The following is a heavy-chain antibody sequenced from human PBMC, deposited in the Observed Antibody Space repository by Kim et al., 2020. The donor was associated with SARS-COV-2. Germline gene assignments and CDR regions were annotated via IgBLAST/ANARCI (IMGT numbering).Heavy chain of an antibody. Sequence: GGSLRLSCAASGFTFSNAWMSWVRQAPGKGLEWVGRIKSKTDGGTTDYAAPVKGRFTISRDDSKNTLYLQMNSLKTEDTAVYYCTTEDYDILTGIYGMDVWGQGTTVTVSS. CDR3: TTEDYDILTGIYGMDV. V-gene: IGHV3-15*01. CDR2: IKSKTDGGTT. J-gene: IGHJ6*02. D-gene: IGHD3-9*01. CDR1: GFTFSNAW.